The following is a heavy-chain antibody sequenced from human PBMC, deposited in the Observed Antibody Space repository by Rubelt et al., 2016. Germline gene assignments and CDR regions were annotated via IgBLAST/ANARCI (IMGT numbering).Heavy chain of an antibody. CDR3: AKAPGFNWGRFDH. J-gene: IGHJ4*02. CDR1: GFTFSSSP. Sequence: EVQLLESGGGLVQPGVSLRLSCAASGFTFSSSPMIWVRQAPGKGLEWVSGFSGGGGSTYYADSVKGRFTISRDNSKNTLYLQINSRGVDDTAVYYCAKAPGFNWGRFDHWGQGTLVTVSS. V-gene: IGHV3-23*01. D-gene: IGHD7-27*01. CDR2: FSGGGGST.